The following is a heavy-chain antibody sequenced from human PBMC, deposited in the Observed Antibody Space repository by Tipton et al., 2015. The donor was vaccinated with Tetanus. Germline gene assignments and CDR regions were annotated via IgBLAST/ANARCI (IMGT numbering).Heavy chain of an antibody. CDR2: IYYSGNS. J-gene: IGHJ3*01. Sequence: TLSLTCSVSGGPIRDSDYYWGWVRLPPGKGLEWIAGIYYSGNSYYNPTFQSRVTISVDTSRNQFSLRLSSVTAADTAVYYCARDPDYYDNFGYHDAFDVWGQGAVVTVS. CDR1: GGPIRDSDYY. D-gene: IGHD3-22*01. CDR3: ARDPDYYDNFGYHDAFDV. V-gene: IGHV4-39*02.